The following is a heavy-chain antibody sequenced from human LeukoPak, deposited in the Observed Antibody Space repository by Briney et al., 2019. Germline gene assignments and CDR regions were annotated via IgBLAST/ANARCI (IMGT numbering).Heavy chain of an antibody. CDR2: ISSSSSYI. CDR3: ARDGGVGRANVAFDY. V-gene: IGHV3-21*01. CDR1: GITFSSYW. Sequence: PGGSLRLSCAASGITFSSYWMSWVRQAPGKGLEWVSSISSSSSYIYYADSVKGRFTISRDNAKNSLYLQMNSLRAEDTAVYYCARDGGVGRANVAFDYWGQGTLVTVSS. D-gene: IGHD1-26*01. J-gene: IGHJ4*02.